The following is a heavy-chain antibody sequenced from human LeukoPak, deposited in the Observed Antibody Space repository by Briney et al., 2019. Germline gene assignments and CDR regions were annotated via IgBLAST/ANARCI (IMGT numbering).Heavy chain of an antibody. J-gene: IGHJ4*02. V-gene: IGHV3-74*01. Sequence: GGSLRLSCVASGFTFSSYWMHWVRQGPGKGLVWVSLINPDGSSTNHADSVKGRFTISRDNAKNTVYLQMNSLRVEDTAVYYCVRYGSFSHWGQGTLVTVSS. CDR2: INPDGSST. CDR1: GFTFSSYW. D-gene: IGHD2-15*01. CDR3: VRYGSFSH.